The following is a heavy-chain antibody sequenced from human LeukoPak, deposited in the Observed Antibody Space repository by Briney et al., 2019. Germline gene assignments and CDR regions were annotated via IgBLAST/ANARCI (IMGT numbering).Heavy chain of an antibody. CDR1: GDSVSSYDAT. Sequence: TSQTLSLTCGISGDSVSSYDATWNWVRQSPSRGLEWLGRTYYRSKWGNDYAVSVKSRITINPDTSKNQLSLHLNSVTPEDTAVYYCARVSSRAFDVWGQGTMVTVSP. V-gene: IGHV6-1*01. D-gene: IGHD6-6*01. CDR3: ARVSSRAFDV. J-gene: IGHJ3*01. CDR2: TYYRSKWGN.